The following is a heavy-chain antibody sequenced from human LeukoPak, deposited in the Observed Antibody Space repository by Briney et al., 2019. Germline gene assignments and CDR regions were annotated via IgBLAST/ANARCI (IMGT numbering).Heavy chain of an antibody. V-gene: IGHV3-20*04. CDR1: GFTFDDYV. Sequence: PGGSLRLSCAASGFTFDDYVMSWVRHAPGKGLEWVSGINWNGGSTGYADSVKGRFTISRDNAKNSLYLQMNSLRAEDTALYYCARSTAGIIAVAGSDYWGQGTLVTVSS. D-gene: IGHD6-19*01. CDR2: INWNGGST. CDR3: ARSTAGIIAVAGSDY. J-gene: IGHJ4*02.